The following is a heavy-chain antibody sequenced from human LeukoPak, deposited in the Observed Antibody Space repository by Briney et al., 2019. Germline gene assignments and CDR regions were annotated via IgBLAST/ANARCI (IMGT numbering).Heavy chain of an antibody. Sequence: GGSLRLSCAASGFTFSNAWMSWVRQAPGKGLEWVGRIKSKTDGGTTDYAAPVKGRFTISRDDSKNTLYLQMNSLKTEDTAVYYCTTGPKTSRMVDYYYYYMDVWGKGTTVTVSS. CDR2: IKSKTDGGTT. V-gene: IGHV3-15*01. CDR3: TTGPKTSRMVDYYYYYMDV. J-gene: IGHJ6*03. D-gene: IGHD3-10*01. CDR1: GFTFSNAW.